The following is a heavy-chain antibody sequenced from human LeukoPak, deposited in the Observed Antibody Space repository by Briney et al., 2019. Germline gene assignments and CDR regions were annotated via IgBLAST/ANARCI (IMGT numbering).Heavy chain of an antibody. J-gene: IGHJ6*03. Sequence: SETLSLTCTVPGGSISSSSYYWGWIRQPPGKGLEWIGSIYYSGSTYYNPSLKSRVTISVDTSKNQFSLKLSSVTAADTAVYYCARQGYYYGSGSVYMDVWGKGTTVTISS. CDR3: ARQGYYYGSGSVYMDV. D-gene: IGHD3-10*01. CDR1: GGSISSSSYY. V-gene: IGHV4-39*01. CDR2: IYYSGST.